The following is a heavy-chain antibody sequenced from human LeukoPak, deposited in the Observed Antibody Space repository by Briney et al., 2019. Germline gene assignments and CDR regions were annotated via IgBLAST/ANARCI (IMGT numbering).Heavy chain of an antibody. CDR3: ARFGSGWWYNDY. D-gene: IGHD6-19*01. V-gene: IGHV4-59*01. J-gene: IGHJ4*02. Sequence: KTSETLSLTCTVSGGSISIYYWSWIRQPPGKGLEWIGNIYYSGSTNYKPSLKGRVTISLNTSKNQFSLKLSSVTAADTAVYYCARFGSGWWYNDYWGQGTLVTVSS. CDR1: GGSISIYY. CDR2: IYYSGST.